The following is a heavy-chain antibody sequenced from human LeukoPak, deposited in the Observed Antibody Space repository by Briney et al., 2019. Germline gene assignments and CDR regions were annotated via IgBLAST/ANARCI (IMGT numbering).Heavy chain of an antibody. J-gene: IGHJ4*02. CDR2: INSDGRSI. CDR1: GFNFNDYW. CDR3: ARDTTGDAGGVFDS. Sequence: GGSLRFSCAASGFNFNDYWMHWVRQGPGKGLVWVSRINSDGRSIDYADSVKGRFTISRDNARNSLYLQMNSLRAGDTAVYYCARDTTGDAGGVFDSWGQGTLVTVSS. D-gene: IGHD1-1*01. V-gene: IGHV3-74*01.